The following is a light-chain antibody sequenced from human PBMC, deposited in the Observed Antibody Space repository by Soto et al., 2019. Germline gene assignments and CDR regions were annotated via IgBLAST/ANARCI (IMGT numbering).Light chain of an antibody. J-gene: IGKJ4*01. V-gene: IGKV3-11*01. CDR3: QHRSNWPLT. Sequence: EVVLTQSPATLSLSPGDGATLSCRASQSVGSYLAWYQQKPGQAPRLLIYDASNRATGVPARFSGSGSGTDFTLTIGSLEPEDFAFYYCQHRSNWPLTFGGGTKVEI. CDR1: QSVGSY. CDR2: DAS.